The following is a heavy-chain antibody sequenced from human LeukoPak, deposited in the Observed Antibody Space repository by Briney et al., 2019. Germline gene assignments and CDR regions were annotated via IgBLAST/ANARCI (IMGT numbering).Heavy chain of an antibody. CDR1: GGSFSGYY. D-gene: IGHD6-13*01. Sequence: PSETLSLTCAVYGGSFSGYYWSWIRQPPGKGLEWIGEINHSGSANYNPSLKSRVTISVDTSKNQFSLKLSSVTAADTAVYYCARLLPYIAAAGRGRVDWFDPWGQGTLVTVSS. J-gene: IGHJ5*02. V-gene: IGHV4-34*01. CDR3: ARLLPYIAAAGRGRVDWFDP. CDR2: INHSGSA.